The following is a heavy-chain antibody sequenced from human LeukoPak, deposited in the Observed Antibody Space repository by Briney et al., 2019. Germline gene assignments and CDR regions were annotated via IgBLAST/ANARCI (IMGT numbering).Heavy chain of an antibody. V-gene: IGHV4-59*01. CDR2: IHYGGST. CDR1: GGSTSSYY. CDR3: ARLFWSDSHSFDY. Sequence: SETLSLTCIVSGGSTSSYYWSWIRQPPGKGLEWIGYIHYGGSTNCNPSLKSRVTISLDTSKNQFSLKLSSVTAADTAVYYCARLFWSDSHSFDYWGQGTLVTVSS. D-gene: IGHD3-3*01. J-gene: IGHJ4*02.